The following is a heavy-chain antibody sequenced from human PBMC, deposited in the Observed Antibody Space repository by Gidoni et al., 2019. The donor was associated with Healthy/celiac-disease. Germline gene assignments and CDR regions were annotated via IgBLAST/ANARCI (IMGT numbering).Heavy chain of an antibody. CDR2: IYYSGST. J-gene: IGHJ4*02. D-gene: IGHD3-16*01. CDR3: ARHLTKSIIPGLFDY. Sequence: QLQLQESGPGLVKPSETLSLTCTVSGCSISSSSYYWGWIRQPPGKGLEWIGSIYYSGSTYYNPSLKSRVTISVDTSKNQFSLKLSSVTAADTAVYYCARHLTKSIIPGLFDYWGQGTLVTVSS. CDR1: GCSISSSSYY. V-gene: IGHV4-39*01.